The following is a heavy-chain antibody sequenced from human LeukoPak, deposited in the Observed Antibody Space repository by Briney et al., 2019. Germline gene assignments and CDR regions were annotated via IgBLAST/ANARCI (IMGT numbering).Heavy chain of an antibody. CDR1: GYTFTSYA. V-gene: IGHV1-3*01. CDR2: INAGNGNT. J-gene: IGHJ4*02. Sequence: ASVNVSCMASGYTFTSYAMHWVRQAPGQRLEWMGWINAGNGNTKYSQKFQGRVTITRDTSASTAYMELSSLRSEDTAVYYCAGNYYGSGSYLDYWGQGTLVTVSS. D-gene: IGHD3-10*01. CDR3: AGNYYGSGSYLDY.